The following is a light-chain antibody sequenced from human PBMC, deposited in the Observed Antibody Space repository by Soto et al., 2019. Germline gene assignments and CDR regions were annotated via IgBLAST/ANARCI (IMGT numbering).Light chain of an antibody. Sequence: EIVMTQSPVTLSVSPGERASLSCRASQSISSNLAWYQQKPGQGPRLLIYGASGRATGIPARFSGSGSGTDFTLTISSLQSEDFGVYYCQQYNKWPRTFGQGTKVEIK. J-gene: IGKJ1*01. CDR3: QQYNKWPRT. V-gene: IGKV3-15*01. CDR2: GAS. CDR1: QSISSN.